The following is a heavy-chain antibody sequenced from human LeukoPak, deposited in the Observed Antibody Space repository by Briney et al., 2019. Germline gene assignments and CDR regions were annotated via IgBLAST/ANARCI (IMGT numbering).Heavy chain of an antibody. J-gene: IGHJ4*02. V-gene: IGHV3-20*04. D-gene: IGHD4-17*01. CDR2: FNWNGGST. CDR1: GFTFSSYS. Sequence: GGSLRLSCAASGFTFSSYSVNWVRQAPGKGLEWVSGFNWNGGSTDYADSVKGRFTISRDNAKNSLYLQMNGLRAEDTALYYCARVFHERGGDYIRGIDYWGQGTLVTVSS. CDR3: ARVFHERGGDYIRGIDY.